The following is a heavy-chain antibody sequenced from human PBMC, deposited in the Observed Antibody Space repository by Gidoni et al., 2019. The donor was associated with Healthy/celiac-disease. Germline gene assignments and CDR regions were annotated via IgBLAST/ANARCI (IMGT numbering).Heavy chain of an antibody. CDR3: ARGFSTIFGVVITEFDY. D-gene: IGHD3-3*01. V-gene: IGHV1-3*01. J-gene: IGHJ4*02. CDR1: GYTFTSYA. Sequence: QVQLVQSGAEVKKPGAAVKVSCKASGYTFTSYAMHWVRQAPGQRLEWMGWINAGNGNTKYSQKFQGRVTITRDTSASTAYMELSSLRSEDTAVYYCARGFSTIFGVVITEFDYWGQGTLVTVSS. CDR2: INAGNGNT.